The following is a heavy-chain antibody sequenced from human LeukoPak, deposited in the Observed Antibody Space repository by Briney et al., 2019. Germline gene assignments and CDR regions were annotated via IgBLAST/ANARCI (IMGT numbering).Heavy chain of an antibody. J-gene: IGHJ6*02. CDR1: GGSFSGYY. CDR2: INHSGST. V-gene: IGHV4-34*01. Sequence: ASETLSLTCAVYGGSFSGYYWSWIRQPPGKGLEWIGEINHSGSTNYNPSLKSRVTISVDTSKNQFSLKLSSVTAADTAVYYCAREKKYYDFWSGYKDYGMDVWGQGTTVTVSS. CDR3: AREKKYYDFWSGYKDYGMDV. D-gene: IGHD3-3*01.